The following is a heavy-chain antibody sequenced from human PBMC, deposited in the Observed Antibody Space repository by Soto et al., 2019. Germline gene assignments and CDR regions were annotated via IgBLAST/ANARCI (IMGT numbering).Heavy chain of an antibody. CDR1: GGSISSYY. CDR3: ARGGNYDFWSGYYKGAGWFDP. J-gene: IGHJ5*02. Sequence: QVQLQESGLGLVKPSETLSLTCTVSGGSISSYYWSWIRQPPGKGLEWIGYIYYSGSTNYNPSLKSRVTISVDTSKNQFSLKLSSVTAADTAVYYCARGGNYDFWSGYYKGAGWFDPWGQGTLVTVSS. CDR2: IYYSGST. D-gene: IGHD3-3*01. V-gene: IGHV4-59*01.